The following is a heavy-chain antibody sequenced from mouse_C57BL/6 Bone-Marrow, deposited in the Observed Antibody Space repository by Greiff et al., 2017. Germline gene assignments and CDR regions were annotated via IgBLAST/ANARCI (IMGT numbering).Heavy chain of an antibody. CDR3: ARRAGRATSWFAY. CDR1: GFTVSSYG. CDR2: ISSGGSYT. J-gene: IGHJ3*01. Sequence: EVKLMESGGDLVKPGGSLIHPCAASGFTVSSYGTSWVRQTPDKRLEWVAIISSGGSYTYYPDSVKGRFSSSRVNAKNDLSLQMSSLKAEDTAMYACARRAGRATSWFAYWGQGALVTVSA. D-gene: IGHD3-1*01. V-gene: IGHV5-6*02.